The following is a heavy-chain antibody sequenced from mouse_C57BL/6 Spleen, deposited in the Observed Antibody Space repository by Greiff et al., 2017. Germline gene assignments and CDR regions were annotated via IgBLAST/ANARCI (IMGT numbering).Heavy chain of an antibody. J-gene: IGHJ4*01. D-gene: IGHD2-13*01. CDR2: IDPSDSYT. Sequence: QVQLQQPGAELVMPGASVKLSCKASGYTFTSYWMHWVKQRPGQGLEWIGEIDPSDSYTNYNQKFKGKSTLTVDKSSSTAYMQLSSLTSEDSAVYYCARGGDLSGYAMCYWGHRTSVTVSS. CDR3: ARGGDLSGYAMCY. V-gene: IGHV1-69*01. CDR1: GYTFTSYW.